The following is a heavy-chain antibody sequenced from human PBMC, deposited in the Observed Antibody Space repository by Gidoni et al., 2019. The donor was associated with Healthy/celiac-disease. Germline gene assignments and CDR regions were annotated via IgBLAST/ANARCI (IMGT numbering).Heavy chain of an antibody. CDR1: GGSVSSGSYY. Sequence: QVQLQESGPGLVKPSETLSLTCTVSGGSVSSGSYYWSWIRQPPGKGLEWIGYIYYSGSTNYNPSLKSRVTISVDTSKNQFSLKLSSVTAADTAVYYCARVLLYPGLYGMDVWGQGTTVTVSS. J-gene: IGHJ6*02. CDR3: ARVLLYPGLYGMDV. D-gene: IGHD3-16*02. CDR2: IYYSGST. V-gene: IGHV4-61*01.